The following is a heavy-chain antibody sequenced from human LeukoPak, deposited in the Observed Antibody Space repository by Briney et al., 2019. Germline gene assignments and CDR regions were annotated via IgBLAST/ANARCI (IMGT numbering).Heavy chain of an antibody. Sequence: SVKVSCKASGGTFSSYAISWVRQAPGQGLEWMGGIIPIFGTANYAQKFQGRVTITADKSTSTAYMELSSLRSEDTAVYYCARKKDYDILTGYYIPPNWFDPWGQGTLVTVSS. V-gene: IGHV1-69*06. D-gene: IGHD3-9*01. CDR2: IIPIFGTA. J-gene: IGHJ5*02. CDR1: GGTFSSYA. CDR3: ARKKDYDILTGYYIPPNWFDP.